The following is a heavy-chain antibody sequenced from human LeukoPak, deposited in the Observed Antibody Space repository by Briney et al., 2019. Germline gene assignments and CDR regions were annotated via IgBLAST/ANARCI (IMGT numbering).Heavy chain of an antibody. D-gene: IGHD3-3*01. J-gene: IGHJ5*02. CDR3: ARERDYDFWSGQPLLGFDP. CDR1: GFTFSSYW. CDR2: IKQDGSET. V-gene: IGHV3-7*01. Sequence: AGGSLRLSCAASGFTFSSYWMSWVRQAPGKGLEWVANIKQDGSETYYVDSVKGRFTISRDNAKNSLYLLMNSLRAEDTAVFYCARERDYDFWSGQPLLGFDPWGQGTLVTVSS.